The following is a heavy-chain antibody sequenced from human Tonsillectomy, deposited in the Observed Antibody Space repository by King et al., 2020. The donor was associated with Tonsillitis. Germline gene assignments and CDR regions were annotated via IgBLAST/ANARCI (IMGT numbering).Heavy chain of an antibody. V-gene: IGHV3-7*03. CDR3: ARDGKIDYYDSSGYMGRAYGMDV. Sequence: VQLVESGGGLVQPGGSLRLSCAASGFTFSSYWMSWVRQAPGKGLEWVANIKQDGSEKYYVDSVKGRFTISRDNAKNSLYLQMNSLRAEDTAVYYCARDGKIDYYDSSGYMGRAYGMDVWGQGTTVTVSS. J-gene: IGHJ6*02. D-gene: IGHD3-22*01. CDR1: GFTFSSYW. CDR2: IKQDGSEK.